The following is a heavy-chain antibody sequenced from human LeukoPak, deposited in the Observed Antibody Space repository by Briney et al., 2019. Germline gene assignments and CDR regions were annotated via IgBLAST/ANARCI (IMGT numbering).Heavy chain of an antibody. D-gene: IGHD2-15*01. Sequence: GGSLRLSCAASGFTVSSNYMSWVRQAPGKGLEWVSVIYSGGSTYYADSVKGRFTISRDNSKNTLYLQMTSLRAEDTAVYYCARGRGYCSGGSCYSLLAFDYWGQGTLVTVSS. CDR1: GFTVSSNY. V-gene: IGHV3-53*01. CDR3: ARGRGYCSGGSCYSLLAFDY. CDR2: IYSGGST. J-gene: IGHJ4*02.